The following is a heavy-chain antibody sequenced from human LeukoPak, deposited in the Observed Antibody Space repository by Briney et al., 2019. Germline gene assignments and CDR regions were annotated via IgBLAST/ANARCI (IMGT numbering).Heavy chain of an antibody. J-gene: IGHJ5*02. CDR2: IYYSGST. D-gene: IGHD2-2*01. CDR1: GGSISSGGYY. CDR3: ARAHCSSTSCYENWFDP. Sequence: PSETLSLTCTVSGGSISSGGYYWSWIRQHPGKGLEWIGYIYYSGSTYYNPSLKSRVSISVDTSENQFSLRLSSMTAADTAVYYCARAHCSSTSCYENWFDPWGQGTLVTVSS. V-gene: IGHV4-31*03.